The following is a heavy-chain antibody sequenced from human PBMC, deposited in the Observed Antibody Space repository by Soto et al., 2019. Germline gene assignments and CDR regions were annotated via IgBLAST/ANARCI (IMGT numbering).Heavy chain of an antibody. J-gene: IGHJ5*02. V-gene: IGHV3-23*01. CDR3: VKNSGWFNT. CDR1: GFTFGTTD. D-gene: IGHD3-10*01. CDR2: IDGSGGIT. Sequence: HPGGSLRLSCAASGFTFGTTDMSWVRQAPGEGLEWASTIDGSGGITYYADSVKGRFTISRDNSRNTVYLQMNSLRGDDTALYYCVKNSGWFNTWGQGALVTVSS.